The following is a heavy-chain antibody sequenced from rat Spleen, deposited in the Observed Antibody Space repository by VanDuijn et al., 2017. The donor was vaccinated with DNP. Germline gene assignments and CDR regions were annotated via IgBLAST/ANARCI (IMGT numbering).Heavy chain of an antibody. CDR2: ISPSGGHT. D-gene: IGHD1-6*01. CDR3: ARLEILRSYFDY. CDR1: GFTFNNYW. J-gene: IGHJ2*01. V-gene: IGHV5-31*01. Sequence: EVQLVESGGGLVQPGRSLKLSCVASGFTFNNYWMTWIRQAPGKGLEWVASISPSGGHTFYRDSVKGRFTISRDNAKSSLYLQMDSLRSEDTSTYYCARLEILRSYFDYWGQGVMVIVSS.